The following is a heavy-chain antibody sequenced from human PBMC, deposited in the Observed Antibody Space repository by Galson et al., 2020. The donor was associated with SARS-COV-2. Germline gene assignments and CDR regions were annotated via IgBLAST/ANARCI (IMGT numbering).Heavy chain of an antibody. Sequence: SVKVSCKASGGTFSSYTLSWVRQAPGQGLEWLGRIIPMLNITYYAQHLQGRLTITADESTRTTDMELSSLTSDDTAIYYCARIASKIGSDFGGQGTLVSVSS. V-gene: IGHV1-69*13. CDR3: ARIASKIGSDF. D-gene: IGHD3-10*01. CDR1: GGTFSSYT. CDR2: IIPMLNIT. J-gene: IGHJ4*02.